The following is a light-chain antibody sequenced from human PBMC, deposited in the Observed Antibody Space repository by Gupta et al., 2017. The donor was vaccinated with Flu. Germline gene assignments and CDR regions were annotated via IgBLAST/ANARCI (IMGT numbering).Light chain of an antibody. Sequence: PSSLYASGGDRVTITCRASESISSYLNWYQQKPGKAPKLLIYAASSLQSGVPSRFSGSGSGTDFTLTISSLQPEDFATYYCQQRYSTLWTFGQGTKVEIK. CDR1: ESISSY. CDR2: AAS. J-gene: IGKJ1*01. V-gene: IGKV1-39*01. CDR3: QQRYSTLWT.